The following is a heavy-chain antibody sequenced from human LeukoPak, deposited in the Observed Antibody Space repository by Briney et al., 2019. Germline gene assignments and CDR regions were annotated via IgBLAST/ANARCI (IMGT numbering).Heavy chain of an antibody. CDR1: GFTFSSYW. D-gene: IGHD3-22*01. CDR2: INSDASST. J-gene: IGHJ3*02. V-gene: IGHV3-74*01. CDR3: ARGFHDSSGYFSSRAFDI. Sequence: GGSLRLSCAASGFTFSSYWMHWVRQAPGKGLVWVSRINSDASSTSYADSVKGRFTISRDNAKNTLYLQMNSLRAEDTAVYYCARGFHDSSGYFSSRAFDIWGQGTMVTVSS.